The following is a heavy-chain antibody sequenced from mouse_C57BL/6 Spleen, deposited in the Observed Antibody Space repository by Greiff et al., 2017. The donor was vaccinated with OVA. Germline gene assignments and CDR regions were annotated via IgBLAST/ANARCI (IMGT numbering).Heavy chain of an antibody. D-gene: IGHD1-3*01. J-gene: IGHJ2*01. CDR2: IYPGSGST. CDR1: GYTFTSYW. CDR3: ARGGRYKWDYFDY. V-gene: IGHV1-55*01. Sequence: QVHVKQPGAELVKPGASVKMSCKASGYTFTSYWITWVKQRPGQGLEWIGDIYPGSGSTNYNEKFKSKATLTVDTSSSTAYMQLSSLTSEDSAVYYCARGGRYKWDYFDYWGQGTTLTVSS.